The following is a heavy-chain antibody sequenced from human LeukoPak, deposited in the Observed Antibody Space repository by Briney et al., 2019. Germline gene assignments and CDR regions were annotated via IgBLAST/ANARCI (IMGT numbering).Heavy chain of an antibody. V-gene: IGHV3-21*01. CDR3: ARDGYNFLYYYYYMDV. CDR2: ISSSSSYI. CDR1: GFTFSSYS. J-gene: IGHJ6*03. Sequence: GGSLRLSCAASGFTFSSYSMNWVRQAPGKGLEWVSSISSSSSYIYYADSVKGRFTISRDNAKSSLYLQMNSLRAEDTAVYYCARDGYNFLYYYYYMDVWGKGTTVTVSS. D-gene: IGHD5-24*01.